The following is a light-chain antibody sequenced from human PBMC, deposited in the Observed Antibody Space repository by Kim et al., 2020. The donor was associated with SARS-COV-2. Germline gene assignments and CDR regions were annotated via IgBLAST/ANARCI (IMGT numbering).Light chain of an antibody. CDR2: DAS. CDR3: HQYNSYSHT. V-gene: IGKV1-5*01. Sequence: SSSVGYIVTMTCRTSHSITKWLAWYQQKPGKAPKLLIYDASSLRRGVPSRFSGSESRTDFTLTISSLQPDNFATYYCHQYNSYSHTFAQGTKLEI. CDR1: HSITKW. J-gene: IGKJ2*01.